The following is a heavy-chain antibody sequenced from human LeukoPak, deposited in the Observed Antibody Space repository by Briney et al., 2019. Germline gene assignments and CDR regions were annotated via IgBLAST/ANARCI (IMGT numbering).Heavy chain of an antibody. CDR2: IWYDGSNK. J-gene: IGHJ5*02. Sequence: PGRSLRLSCAASGFTFSSYGMHWVRQAPGKGLEWVAVIWYDGSNKYYADSVKGRFTISRDNSKNTLYLQMNSLRAEDTAVYCCARDGGLNWFDPWGQGTLVTVSS. V-gene: IGHV3-33*01. D-gene: IGHD3-16*01. CDR1: GFTFSSYG. CDR3: ARDGGLNWFDP.